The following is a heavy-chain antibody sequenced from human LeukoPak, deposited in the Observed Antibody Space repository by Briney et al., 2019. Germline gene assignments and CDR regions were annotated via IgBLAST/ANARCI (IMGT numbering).Heavy chain of an antibody. CDR3: ARVATGFDGHALDCRPYWFFHY. J-gene: IGHJ4*02. CDR1: NGSIEDYF. V-gene: IGHV4-59*01. CDR2: ISNIGSA. Sequence: PSETLSLTCTVSNGSIEDYFWSWIRQPPGKGLDWIGGISNIGSANYNPSLKSRVPISLDTSKNQFSLKLTSLTAADTAVYYCARVATGFDGHALDCRPYWFFHYWGRGTLVTVSS. D-gene: IGHD2-21*02.